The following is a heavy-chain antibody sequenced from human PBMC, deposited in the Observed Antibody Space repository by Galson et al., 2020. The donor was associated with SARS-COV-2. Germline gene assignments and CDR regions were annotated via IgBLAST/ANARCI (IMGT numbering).Heavy chain of an antibody. CDR2: ISYDGSNK. V-gene: IGHV3-30*18. Sequence: GESLKISCAASGFTFSSYGMHWVRQAPGKGLEWVAVISYDGSNKYYADSVKGRFTISRDNSKNTLYLQMNSLRAEDTAVYYCAKDRSGYWYYYYYGMDVWGQGTTVTVSS. J-gene: IGHJ6*02. CDR1: GFTFSSYG. CDR3: AKDRSGYWYYYYYGMDV. D-gene: IGHD3-3*01.